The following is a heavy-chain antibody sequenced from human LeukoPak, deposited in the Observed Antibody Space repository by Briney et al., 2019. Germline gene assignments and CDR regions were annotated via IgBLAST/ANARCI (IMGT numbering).Heavy chain of an antibody. Sequence: PSETLSLTCSVSGDSFSRYYCSWIRQPPGKGLEWIGYIYHSVSTNYNPSIKSRVTISVDTSRNQFSLKLTSVTAADTAVYYCARHYDLLSGYNRWGQGTLVTVAS. J-gene: IGHJ4*02. D-gene: IGHD3-3*01. V-gene: IGHV4-59*08. CDR1: GDSFSRYY. CDR3: ARHYDLLSGYNR. CDR2: IYHSVST.